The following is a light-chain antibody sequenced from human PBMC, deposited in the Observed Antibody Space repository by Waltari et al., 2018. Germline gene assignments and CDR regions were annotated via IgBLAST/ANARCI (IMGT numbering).Light chain of an antibody. J-gene: IGLJ3*02. Sequence: QSVLTQPASVSGSPGQSITISCTGTSTDICYYTLVPWYQQYPGKAPKFIIYQVNKRPSETSNRFSGSKSGNTASLTISGLQAEDEADYYCCSYADSRTWVFGGGTKLTVL. CDR1: STDICYYTL. CDR2: QVN. CDR3: CSYADSRTWV. V-gene: IGLV2-23*02.